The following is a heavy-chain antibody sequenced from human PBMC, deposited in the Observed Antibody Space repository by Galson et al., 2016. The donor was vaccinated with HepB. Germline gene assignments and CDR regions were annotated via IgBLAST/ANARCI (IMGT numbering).Heavy chain of an antibody. Sequence: SLRLSCAASGFIFSSYAMHGVRQAPGKGLEWVAVIWYDGSLKYYADSVKGRFTISRDNSKNTLYLQMNSLRAEDTAVYYCARDYRSIPPAYYFDYWGQGTLVTVSS. CDR2: IWYDGSLK. CDR1: GFIFSSYA. D-gene: IGHD1-14*01. CDR3: ARDYRSIPPAYYFDY. V-gene: IGHV3-33*01. J-gene: IGHJ4*02.